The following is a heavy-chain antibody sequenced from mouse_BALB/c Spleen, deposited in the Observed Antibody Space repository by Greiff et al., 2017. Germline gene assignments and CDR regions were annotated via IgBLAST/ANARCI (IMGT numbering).Heavy chain of an antibody. CDR1: GYTFTSYW. J-gene: IGHJ2*01. D-gene: IGHD1-1*01. CDR3: ARYYYDFDY. Sequence: QVQLQQSGAELAKPGASVKMSCKASGYTFTSYWMHWVKQRPGQGLEWIGYINPSTGYTEYNQKFKDKATLTADKSSSTAYMQLSSLTSEDSAVYYCARYYYDFDYWGQGTTLTVSS. CDR2: INPSTGYT. V-gene: IGHV1-7*01.